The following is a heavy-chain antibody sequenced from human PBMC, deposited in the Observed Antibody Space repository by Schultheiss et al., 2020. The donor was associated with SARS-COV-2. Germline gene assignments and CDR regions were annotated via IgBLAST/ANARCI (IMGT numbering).Heavy chain of an antibody. CDR2: IYSGGST. D-gene: IGHD6-6*01. V-gene: IGHV3-66*01. Sequence: GESLKISCAASGFTFSSYSMNWVRQAPGKGLEWVSVIYSGGSTYYADSVKGRFTISRHNSKNTLYLQMNSLRAGDTAVYYCARDRRIGGYYYYYGMDVWGQGTTVTVSS. J-gene: IGHJ6*02. CDR1: GFTFSSYS. CDR3: ARDRRIGGYYYYYGMDV.